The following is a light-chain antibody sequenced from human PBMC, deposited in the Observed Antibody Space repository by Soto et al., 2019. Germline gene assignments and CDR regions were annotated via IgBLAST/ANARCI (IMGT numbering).Light chain of an antibody. V-gene: IGKV3-15*01. CDR3: QQYNNWPRT. CDR2: GAS. J-gene: IGKJ1*01. CDR1: QSVSSN. Sequence: EIVMTQSPATLSVSPGERATLSCRASQSVSSNLPWYQQKPGQAPRLLIYGASTRATVIPARFSGSGSGTEFTLTISSLQSEDFAVYYCQQYNNWPRTFGQGTKVEIK.